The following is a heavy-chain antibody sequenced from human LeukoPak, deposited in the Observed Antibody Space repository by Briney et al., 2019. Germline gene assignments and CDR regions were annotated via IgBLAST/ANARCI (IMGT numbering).Heavy chain of an antibody. V-gene: IGHV3-30-3*01. CDR2: ISSGGATT. CDR1: GFTLSTYA. D-gene: IGHD2/OR15-2a*01. Sequence: GGSLRLSCAASGFTLSTYAMHWVRQTPGKGLEWVAVISSGGATTHYADSVKGRFTISSDSSKNTLYLQMNSLRGDDTAVYYCARDPDRLVIFGKGVWGQGTTVTVSS. J-gene: IGHJ6*02. CDR3: ARDPDRLVIFGKGV.